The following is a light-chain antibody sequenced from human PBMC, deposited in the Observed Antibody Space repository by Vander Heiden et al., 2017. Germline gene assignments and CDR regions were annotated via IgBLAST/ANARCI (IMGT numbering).Light chain of an antibody. CDR1: QSVLYSSNNKNY. Sequence: DLVMTQSPESLAVSLGERATINCKSSQSVLYSSNNKNYLAWYQQKPGQPPKLLIYWASTRESGVPDRFSGSGSGTDFTLTISSLQAEDVAVYFCHQYFKTPRSFGQGTKVEIK. V-gene: IGKV4-1*01. CDR2: WAS. J-gene: IGKJ1*01. CDR3: HQYFKTPRS.